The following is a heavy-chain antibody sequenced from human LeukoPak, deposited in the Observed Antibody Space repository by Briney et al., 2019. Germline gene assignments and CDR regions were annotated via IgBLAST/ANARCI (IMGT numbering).Heavy chain of an antibody. D-gene: IGHD2-2*01. Sequence: GGSLRLPCAASGFTFSSYSMNWVRQAPGKGLEWVSSISSSSSYIYYADSVKGRFTISRDNAKNSLYLQMNSLRAEDTAVYYCARIVVVPAAMGFDYWGQGTLVTVSS. CDR3: ARIVVVPAAMGFDY. V-gene: IGHV3-21*01. CDR1: GFTFSSYS. CDR2: ISSSSSYI. J-gene: IGHJ4*02.